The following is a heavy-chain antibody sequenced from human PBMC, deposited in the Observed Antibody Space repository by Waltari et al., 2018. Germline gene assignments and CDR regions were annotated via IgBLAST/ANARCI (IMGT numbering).Heavy chain of an antibody. J-gene: IGHJ5*02. V-gene: IGHV4-30-2*01. Sequence: QLQLQESGSGLVKPSQTLSLTCAVSGGSISSGGYSWSWIRQPPGKGLDCIGYTHHSGSTYYNPSVNSRVTILVDRSKNQFCQKRSSVTAADTDVYYCARSTLAVAGSFDPWGQGTLVTVSS. CDR1: GGSISSGGYS. CDR2: THHSGST. D-gene: IGHD6-13*01. CDR3: ARSTLAVAGSFDP.